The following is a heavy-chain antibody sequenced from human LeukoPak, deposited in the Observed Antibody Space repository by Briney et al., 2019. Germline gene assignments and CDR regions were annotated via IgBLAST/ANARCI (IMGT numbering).Heavy chain of an antibody. D-gene: IGHD5-18*01. Sequence: GASVKVSCKASGYTFTGYYMHWVRQAPGQGLEWMGWINPNSGGTNYAQKFQGRVTMTRDTSISTAYMELSRLRSDDTAVYYCARMDTPMVNAFDIWGQGTMVTVSS. CDR2: INPNSGGT. CDR3: ARMDTPMVNAFDI. J-gene: IGHJ3*02. CDR1: GYTFTGYY. V-gene: IGHV1-2*02.